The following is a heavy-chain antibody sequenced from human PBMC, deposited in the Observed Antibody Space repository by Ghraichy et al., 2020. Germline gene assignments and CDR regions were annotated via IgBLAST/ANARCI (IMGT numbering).Heavy chain of an antibody. Sequence: GGSLRLSCAASGFTFSSYGMHWVRQAPGKGLEWVAVISYDGSNKYYADSVKGRFTISRDNSKNTLYLQMNSLRAEDTAVYYCAKERRGATVDYWGQGTLVTVSS. J-gene: IGHJ4*02. CDR3: AKERRGATVDY. CDR1: GFTFSSYG. CDR2: ISYDGSNK. V-gene: IGHV3-30*18. D-gene: IGHD1-26*01.